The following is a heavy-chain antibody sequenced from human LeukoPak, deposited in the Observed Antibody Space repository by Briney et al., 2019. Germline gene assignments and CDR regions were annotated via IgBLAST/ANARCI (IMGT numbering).Heavy chain of an antibody. J-gene: IGHJ4*02. CDR3: AREGYDYDSSGYRDPYFDY. Sequence: ASVRVSCKASGYTFTSYGFSWVRQAPGQGLELMGWISAYNGNTNYIQKFQGRVTMTTDTSTSTAYMELRSLRSDDTAVYYCAREGYDYDSSGYRDPYFDYWGQGTLVTVSS. CDR1: GYTFTSYG. D-gene: IGHD3-22*01. V-gene: IGHV1-18*01. CDR2: ISAYNGNT.